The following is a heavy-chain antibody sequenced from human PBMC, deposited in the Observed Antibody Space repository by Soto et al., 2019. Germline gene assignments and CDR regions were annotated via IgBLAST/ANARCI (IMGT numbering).Heavy chain of an antibody. D-gene: IGHD3-10*01. CDR1: GGSFSDYY. CDR2: INHRGTH. V-gene: IGHV4-34*01. Sequence: QVQLQQWGTGLLKPSETLSLTCRVDGGSFSDYYWNWIRQSPTKGLEWIGEINHRGTHNYNPSLRSRVTFSVDTSKKEFSLRLISVTAADTAVYYCERGGSFILGQMVWFDPWGQGTLVTVSS. J-gene: IGHJ5*02. CDR3: ERGGSFILGQMVWFDP.